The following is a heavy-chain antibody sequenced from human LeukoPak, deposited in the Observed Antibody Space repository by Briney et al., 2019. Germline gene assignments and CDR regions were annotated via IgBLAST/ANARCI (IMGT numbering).Heavy chain of an antibody. V-gene: IGHV4-34*01. J-gene: IGHJ4*02. CDR1: GGSFSGYY. CDR2: INHSGST. CDR3: ARDPSLRDY. Sequence: PSETLSLTCAVYGGSFSGYYWSWIRQPPGKGLEWIGEINHSGSTNYNPSLKSRVTISVDTSKNQFSLKLSSVTAADTAVYYCARDPSLRDYWGQGTPVTVSS.